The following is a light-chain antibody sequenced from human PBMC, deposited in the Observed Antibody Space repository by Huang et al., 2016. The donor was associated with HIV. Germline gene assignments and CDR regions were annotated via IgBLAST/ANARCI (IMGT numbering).Light chain of an antibody. V-gene: IGKV1-39*01. J-gene: IGKJ1*01. CDR1: QTIDSY. CDR3: QQSHNMPWT. CDR2: AGS. Sequence: DIQMTQSPSSLSASVGDRVTITCRASQTIDSYLNWYQQKPGKAAKLLIYAGSSLQSEVSSRFSGSGSGTDFSLTITSLQPEDFATYYCQQSHNMPWTFGQGTKVEIK.